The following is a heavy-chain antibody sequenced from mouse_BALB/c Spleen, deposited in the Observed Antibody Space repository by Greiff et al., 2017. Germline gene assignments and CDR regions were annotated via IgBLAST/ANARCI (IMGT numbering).Heavy chain of an antibody. V-gene: IGHV5-9-4*01. CDR2: ISSGGSYT. J-gene: IGHJ3*01. CDR1: GFTFSSYA. CDR3: ARDYDYDRGAWFAY. D-gene: IGHD2-4*01. Sequence: DVKLVESGGGLVKPGGSLKLSCAASGFTFSSYAMSWVRQSPEKRLEWVAEISSGGSYTYYPDTVTGRFTISRDNAKNTLYLEMSSLRSEDTAMYYCARDYDYDRGAWFAYWGQGTLVTVSA.